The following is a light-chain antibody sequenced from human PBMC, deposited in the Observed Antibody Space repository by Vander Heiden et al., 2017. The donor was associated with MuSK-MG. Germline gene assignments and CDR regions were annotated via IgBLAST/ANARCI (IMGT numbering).Light chain of an antibody. CDR1: SSNIGAGYD. J-gene: IGLJ2*01. V-gene: IGLV1-40*01. CDR3: QSYDSSLSGYVI. Sequence: QPALTQPPSVSRAPAQSVTISCTGSSSNIGAGYDVHWYQQLPGTAHNLLIYGNTDRPSGVPDRFSVSKSATSASPAITGLQAEDEADYYCQSYDSSLSGYVIFGGGTKLTVL. CDR2: GNT.